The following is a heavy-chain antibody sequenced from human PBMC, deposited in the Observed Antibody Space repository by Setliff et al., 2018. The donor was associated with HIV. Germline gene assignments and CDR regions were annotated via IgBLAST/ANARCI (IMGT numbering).Heavy chain of an antibody. J-gene: IGHJ4*02. CDR1: GFTFTSNI. Sequence: ASVKVSCKASGFTFTSNIMHWVRQAPGQGLEWMGIISPGGGSINYAQTFQGRVNMTRDTSTNTVYMELSSLRSEDTAVYYCASHLKLAATGTFDYWGQGTLVTVSS. CDR3: ASHLKLAATGTFDY. V-gene: IGHV1-46*01. D-gene: IGHD6-13*01. CDR2: ISPGGGSI.